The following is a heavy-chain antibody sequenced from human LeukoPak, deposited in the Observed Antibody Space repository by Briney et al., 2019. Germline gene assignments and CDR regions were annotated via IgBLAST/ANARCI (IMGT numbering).Heavy chain of an antibody. J-gene: IGHJ4*02. CDR2: ISWNSGSI. V-gene: IGHV3-9*01. Sequence: PGGSLRLSCAASGFTFSSYAMSWVRHAPGKGLEWVSGISWNSGSIGYADSVKGRFTISRDNAKNSLYLQMNSLRAEDTALYYCAKDALDSGYYDSSGSPFDYWGQGTLVTVSS. CDR3: AKDALDSGYYDSSGSPFDY. D-gene: IGHD3-22*01. CDR1: GFTFSSYA.